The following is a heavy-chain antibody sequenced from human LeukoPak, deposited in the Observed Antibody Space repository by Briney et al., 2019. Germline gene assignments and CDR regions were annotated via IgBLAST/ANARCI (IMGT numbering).Heavy chain of an antibody. V-gene: IGHV3-74*01. Sequence: GGSLRLSCAASAFTFSSYWMHWVRQAPGKGLVWVSRINSDGISTSYADSVKGRFTISRDNAKNTLYLQMNSLRAEDTAVYYCAKAKGAGHYRTYCLDFWGPGTLVTVSS. D-gene: IGHD3-10*01. CDR1: AFTFSSYW. CDR3: AKAKGAGHYRTYCLDF. J-gene: IGHJ4*02. CDR2: INSDGIST.